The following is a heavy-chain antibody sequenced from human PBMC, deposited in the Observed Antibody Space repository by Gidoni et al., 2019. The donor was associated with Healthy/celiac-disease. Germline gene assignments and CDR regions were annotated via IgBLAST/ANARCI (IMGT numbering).Heavy chain of an antibody. CDR1: GGTFSSYA. CDR2: ISPIFGTA. D-gene: IGHD3-22*01. V-gene: IGHV1-69*01. CDR3: ARSAIYDSSGYYFPAEYFQH. J-gene: IGHJ1*01. Sequence: QVQLVQSGAEVKKPGSSVKVSCKASGGTFSSYAISWVRQAPGQGLEWMGGISPIFGTANYAQKFQGRVTSTADESTSTAYMELSSLRSEDTAVYYCARSAIYDSSGYYFPAEYFQHWGQGTLVTVSS.